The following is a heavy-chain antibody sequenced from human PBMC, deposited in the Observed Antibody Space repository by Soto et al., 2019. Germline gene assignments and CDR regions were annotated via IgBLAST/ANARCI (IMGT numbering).Heavy chain of an antibody. V-gene: IGHV3-23*01. J-gene: IGHJ4*02. CDR3: ARDPG. CDR2: ISGDGINT. CDR1: GFTFINFA. Sequence: EVQLLESGGDLVQPGGSLRLSCAASGFTFINFAMSWVRQAPGKGLEWVSGISGDGINTYYADSVKGRFTISRDNSKNTLYLQMNSLRVEDTAVYYCARDPGGGQGTLVTVSS.